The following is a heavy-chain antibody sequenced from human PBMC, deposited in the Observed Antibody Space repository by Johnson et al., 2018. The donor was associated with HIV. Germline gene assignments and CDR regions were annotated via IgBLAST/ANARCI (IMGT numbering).Heavy chain of an antibody. CDR2: ISWNSGSI. CDR1: GFTFGRYA. V-gene: IGHV3-9*01. Sequence: QLVESGGGVVRPGGSLTLSCAASGFTFGRYAMHWVRQAPGKGLEWVSGISWNSGSIGYADSVKGRFTISRDNAKNSLYLQMNSLRAEDTALYYCANLFRGDWGFDAFDIWGQGTMVTVSS. D-gene: IGHD7-27*01. CDR3: ANLFRGDWGFDAFDI. J-gene: IGHJ3*02.